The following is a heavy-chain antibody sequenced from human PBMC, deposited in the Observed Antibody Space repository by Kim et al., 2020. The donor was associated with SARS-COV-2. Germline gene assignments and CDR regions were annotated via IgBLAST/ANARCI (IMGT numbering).Heavy chain of an antibody. CDR1: GFTFSSYA. D-gene: IGHD3-9*01. J-gene: IGHJ5*02. V-gene: IGHV3-23*01. CDR3: AKGLEISLLTGYPNWFDP. Sequence: GGSLRLSCAASGFTFSSYAMSWVRQAPGKGLEWVSAISGSGGSTYYADSVKGRFTISRDNSKNTLYLQMNSLRAEDTAVYYCAKGLEISLLTGYPNWFDPWGQGTLVTVSS. CDR2: ISGSGGST.